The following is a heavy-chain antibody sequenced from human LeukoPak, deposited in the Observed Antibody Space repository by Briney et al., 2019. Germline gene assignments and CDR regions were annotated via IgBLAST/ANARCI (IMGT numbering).Heavy chain of an antibody. CDR2: IYYSGST. V-gene: IGHV4-59*01. D-gene: IGHD3-16*02. CDR3: ARDATFGGVIVPRRYAFDI. Sequence: SETLSLTCTVSGGSISSYYWSWIRQPPGKGLEWLGYIYYSGSTNYNPSLKSRVTISVDTSKNQFSLKLSSVTAADTAVYYCARDATFGGVIVPRRYAFDIWGQGTMVTVSS. CDR1: GGSISSYY. J-gene: IGHJ3*02.